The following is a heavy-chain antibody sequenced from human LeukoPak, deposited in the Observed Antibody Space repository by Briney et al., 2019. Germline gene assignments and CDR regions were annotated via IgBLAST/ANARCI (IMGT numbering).Heavy chain of an antibody. Sequence: GGSLRLSCAASGFTFSSYAMHWVRQAPGKGLEWVAVISYDGSNKYYADSVKGRFTISRDNSKNTLYLQMNSLRAEDTAVYYCARGGGYSSVNYYFDYWGQGTLVTVSS. CDR1: GFTFSSYA. CDR2: ISYDGSNK. D-gene: IGHD6-19*01. J-gene: IGHJ4*02. CDR3: ARGGGYSSVNYYFDY. V-gene: IGHV3-30*04.